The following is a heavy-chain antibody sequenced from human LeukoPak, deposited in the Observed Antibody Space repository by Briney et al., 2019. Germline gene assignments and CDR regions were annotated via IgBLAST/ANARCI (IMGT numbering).Heavy chain of an antibody. J-gene: IGHJ4*02. CDR1: GGSISSYY. D-gene: IGHD1-26*01. CDR3: ARREGGARSPGGFDY. V-gene: IGHV4-59*01. CDR2: IYYSGST. Sequence: SETLSLTCTVSGGSISSYYWSWIRQPPGKGLEWIGYIYYSGSTNYNPSLKSRVTISVDTSKNQFSLKLSSVTAADTAVYYCARREGGARSPGGFDYWGQGTPVTVSS.